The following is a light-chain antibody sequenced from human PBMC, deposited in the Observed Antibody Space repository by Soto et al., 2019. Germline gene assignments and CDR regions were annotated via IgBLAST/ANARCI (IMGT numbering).Light chain of an antibody. J-gene: IGLJ1*01. CDR2: RNN. CDR3: AAWDASLSAGV. CDR1: SSNIGSNY. Sequence: QSVLTQPPSASGTPGQRVNISCSGSSSNIGSNYVYWYRQFPGTAPKLLIQRNNQRPSGVPARFSGSKSGTSASLAISGLRSEDEADYYCAAWDASLSAGVFGNGTKVTVL. V-gene: IGLV1-47*01.